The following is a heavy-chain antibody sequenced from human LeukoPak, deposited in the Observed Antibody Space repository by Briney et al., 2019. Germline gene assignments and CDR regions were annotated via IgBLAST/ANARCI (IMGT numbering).Heavy chain of an antibody. V-gene: IGHV4-39*07. Sequence: SETLSLTCTVSGGSISSYYWGWIRQPPGKGLEWIGSIYYSGSTYYNPSLKSRVTISVDTSKNQFSLKLSSVTAADTAVYYCARDGRYCSSTSCTDFDYWGQGTLVTVSS. CDR2: IYYSGST. J-gene: IGHJ4*02. CDR1: GGSISSYY. CDR3: ARDGRYCSSTSCTDFDY. D-gene: IGHD2-2*01.